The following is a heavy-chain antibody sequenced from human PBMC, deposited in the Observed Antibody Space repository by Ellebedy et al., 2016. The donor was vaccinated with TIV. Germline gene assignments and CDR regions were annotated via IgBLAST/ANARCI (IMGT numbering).Heavy chain of an antibody. CDR1: GYSFTSYW. V-gene: IGHV5-51*01. CDR2: ILPANSDI. D-gene: IGHD6-13*01. J-gene: IGHJ5*02. CDR3: ARTSGYSGNWGLDL. Sequence: GESLKISCKGFGYSFTSYWVGWVRQMPGKGLEWMGIILPANSDIRYSPSFEGQVTISADKSISTAYLQWSSLKASDTAIYYCARTSGYSGNWGLDLWGQGTLVTVSS.